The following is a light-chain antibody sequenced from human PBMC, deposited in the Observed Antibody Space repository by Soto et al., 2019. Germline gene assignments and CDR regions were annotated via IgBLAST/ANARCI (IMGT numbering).Light chain of an antibody. V-gene: IGLV2-14*01. CDR2: EVS. Sequence: QSVLTQPASVSGSPGQSITISCTGTSSDVGGYNYVSWYQQHPGKAPKLMIYEVSYRPSGVSNRFSGSKSGNTASLTISGLQAEDEAGYYCSSLTSTSTLAFGGGTKVTVL. CDR1: SSDVGGYNY. J-gene: IGLJ2*01. CDR3: SSLTSTSTLA.